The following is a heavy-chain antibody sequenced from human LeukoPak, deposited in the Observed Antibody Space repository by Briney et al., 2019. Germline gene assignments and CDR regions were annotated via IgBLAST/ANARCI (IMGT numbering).Heavy chain of an antibody. J-gene: IGHJ6*02. Sequence: SETLSLSCTVSGGSLSSSGYYWSWIRQPPGKGLEWIGYIYYSGSTNYNPSLKSRVTISVDTSKNQFSLKLSSVTAADTAVYYCASQRVRGYSYGSNYYGMDVWGQGTTVTVSS. D-gene: IGHD5-18*01. V-gene: IGHV4-61*08. CDR2: IYYSGST. CDR1: GGSLSSSGYY. CDR3: ASQRVRGYSYGSNYYGMDV.